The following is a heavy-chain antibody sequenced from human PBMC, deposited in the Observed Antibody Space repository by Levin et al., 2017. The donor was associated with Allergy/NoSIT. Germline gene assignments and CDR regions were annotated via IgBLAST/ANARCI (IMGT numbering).Heavy chain of an antibody. Sequence: GGSLRLSCAASGFTFSVYWMSWVRRAPGKGLEWVANINQDGREKYYVDSVKGRFTVSRDNAKNSLYLQMNSLRAEDTAVYYCATPDTSGLWGRGTLVTVSS. J-gene: IGHJ2*01. CDR1: GFTFSVYW. CDR2: INQDGREK. D-gene: IGHD1-14*01. V-gene: IGHV3-7*02. CDR3: ATPDTSGL.